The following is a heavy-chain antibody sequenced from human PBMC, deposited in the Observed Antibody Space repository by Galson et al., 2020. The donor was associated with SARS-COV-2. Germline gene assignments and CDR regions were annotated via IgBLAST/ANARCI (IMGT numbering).Heavy chain of an antibody. V-gene: IGHV4-39*01. Sequence: SETLSLTCTVSGDSINTRSYYWGWVRQSPGKGLEWIGSIYHRGTAYYNPSLNSRTTLSMDTSMNQFSLRLTSVTAADTAVYYCVRQSMKIVVSPSASVTGWVDPWGRGTLVTVSS. CDR1: GDSINTRSYY. J-gene: IGHJ5*02. CDR2: IYHRGTA. D-gene: IGHD2-15*01. CDR3: VRQSMKIVVSPSASVTGWVDP.